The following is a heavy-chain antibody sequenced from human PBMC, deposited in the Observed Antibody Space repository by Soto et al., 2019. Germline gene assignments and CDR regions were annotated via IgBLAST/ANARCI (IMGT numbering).Heavy chain of an antibody. CDR1: GFTFSSYG. CDR2: ISYDGSNK. Sequence: GGSLRLSCAASGFTFSSYGMHWVRQAPGKGLEWVAVISYDGSNKYYADSVKGRFTISRDNSKNTLYLQMNSLRAEDTAVYYCAKGDLYSQIWFGEFPGTYFDYWGQGTLVTVSS. V-gene: IGHV3-30*18. D-gene: IGHD3-10*01. CDR3: AKGDLYSQIWFGEFPGTYFDY. J-gene: IGHJ4*02.